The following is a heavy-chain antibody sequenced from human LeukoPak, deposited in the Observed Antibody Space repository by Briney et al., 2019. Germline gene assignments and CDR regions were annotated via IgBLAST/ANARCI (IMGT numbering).Heavy chain of an antibody. CDR1: GGTFSSYA. Sequence: ASVKVSCKASGGTFSSYAISWVRQAPGQGLEWMGRIIPILGIANYAQKFQGRVTITADKSTSTAYMELSSLRSEDTAVYYCARASSDGYSNAEYFQHWGQGTLVTVSS. CDR2: IIPILGIA. J-gene: IGHJ1*01. V-gene: IGHV1-69*04. D-gene: IGHD5-24*01. CDR3: ARASSDGYSNAEYFQH.